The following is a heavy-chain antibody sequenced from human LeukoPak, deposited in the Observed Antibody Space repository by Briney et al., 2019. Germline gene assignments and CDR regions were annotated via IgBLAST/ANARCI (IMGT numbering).Heavy chain of an antibody. V-gene: IGHV4-39*07. D-gene: IGHD4-17*01. Sequence: SETLSLTCTVSGGSIRSSYYYWGWIRQPPGKGLEWIGSIYDSGSTYYNPSLKSRVTISVDTSKNQFSLKLSSVTAADTAVYYCARGLTTVTTALSWFDPWGQGTLVTVSS. J-gene: IGHJ5*02. CDR3: ARGLTTVTTALSWFDP. CDR2: IYDSGST. CDR1: GGSIRSSYYY.